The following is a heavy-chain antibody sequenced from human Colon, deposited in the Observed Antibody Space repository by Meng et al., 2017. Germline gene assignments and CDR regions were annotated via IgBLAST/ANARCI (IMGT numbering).Heavy chain of an antibody. CDR3: ARGRYSGYLP. Sequence: GRRQPWGAGLLKPSETRSLTCAVYGGSFSGYYWSWIRQPPGKGLEWIGEINHSGSTNYNPSLKSRVTISVDTSKNQFSLKLSSVTAADTAVYYCARGRYSGYLPWGQGTLVTVSS. D-gene: IGHD5-12*01. J-gene: IGHJ5*02. V-gene: IGHV4-34*01. CDR2: INHSGST. CDR1: GGSFSGYY.